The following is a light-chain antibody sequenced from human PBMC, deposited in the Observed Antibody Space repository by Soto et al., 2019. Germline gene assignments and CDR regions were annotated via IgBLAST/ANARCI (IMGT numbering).Light chain of an antibody. J-gene: IGLJ1*01. Sequence: QSVMPQPRSVSGSPGQSVTISCTGTSSDVGGYNYVSWYQQHPGKAPKLMIYDVSKRPSGVPDRFSGSKSGNTASLTISGLQAEDEADYFCCSYAGSFYVFGIGIKVTVL. CDR3: CSYAGSFYV. V-gene: IGLV2-11*01. CDR2: DVS. CDR1: SSDVGGYNY.